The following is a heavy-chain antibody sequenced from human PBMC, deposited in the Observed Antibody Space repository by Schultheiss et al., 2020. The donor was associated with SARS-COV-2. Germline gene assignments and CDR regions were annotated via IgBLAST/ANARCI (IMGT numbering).Heavy chain of an antibody. CDR2: IYTSGST. Sequence: SETLSLTCTVSGGSISSYYWSWIRQPAGKGLEWIGRIYTSGSTNYNPSLKSRVTISVDTSKNQFSLKLSSVTAADTAVYYCARQALGTAAAGNWGVDYWGQGTLVTVSS. V-gene: IGHV4-4*07. CDR3: ARQALGTAAAGNWGVDY. CDR1: GGSISSYY. D-gene: IGHD6-13*01. J-gene: IGHJ4*02.